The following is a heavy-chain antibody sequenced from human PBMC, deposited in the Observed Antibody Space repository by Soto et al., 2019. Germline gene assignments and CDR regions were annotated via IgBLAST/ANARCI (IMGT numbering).Heavy chain of an antibody. D-gene: IGHD1-1*01. CDR2: IYATGTT. Sequence: PAETLSLTCTVSGASIIGFYWIWIRKAAGKGLEWIGRIYATGTTDYNPSLKSRVMMSVDTSKKQFSLKLRSVTAADTAVYYCVRDGTKTLRDWFDPWGQGISVTVSS. V-gene: IGHV4-4*07. CDR1: GASIIGFY. CDR3: VRDGTKTLRDWFDP. J-gene: IGHJ5*02.